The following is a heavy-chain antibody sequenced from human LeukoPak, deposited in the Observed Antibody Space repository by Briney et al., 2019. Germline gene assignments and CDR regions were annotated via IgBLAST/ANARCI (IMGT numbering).Heavy chain of an antibody. J-gene: IGHJ4*02. CDR3: SRGYYYDSSGYSSFDY. D-gene: IGHD3-22*01. CDR1: GFTFSNYG. Sequence: GGSLRLSCAASGFTFSNYGMHWVRQAPGKGLEWVALISFDGSQKYYADSVKGRFTISRGNSKSTVYLQMNSLRVEDAAVYYCSRGYYYDSSGYSSFDYWGQGTLVTVSS. CDR2: ISFDGSQK. V-gene: IGHV3-30*02.